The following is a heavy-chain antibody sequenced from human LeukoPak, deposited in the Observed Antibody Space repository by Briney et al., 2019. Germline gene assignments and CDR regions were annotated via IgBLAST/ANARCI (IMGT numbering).Heavy chain of an antibody. CDR2: INHSGST. J-gene: IGHJ4*02. CDR1: GRSLSGYY. Sequence: SESLSLTCAVYGRSLSGYYGGWIRQPPGKGLEWNGEINHSGSTNSNPSLKSRVTISVDMAKNRFSLKLSSVTAADTAVYYCARTPSGYVQLRRFFDYWGQGTLVTVSS. V-gene: IGHV4-34*01. D-gene: IGHD5-12*01. CDR3: ARTPSGYVQLRRFFDY.